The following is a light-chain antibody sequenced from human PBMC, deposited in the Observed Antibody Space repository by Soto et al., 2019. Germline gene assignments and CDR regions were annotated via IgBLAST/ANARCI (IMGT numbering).Light chain of an antibody. CDR2: RTS. Sequence: EVVMTQSPATLSVSPGEGATLSCRASQSIGGLLAWYQQRPGQAPRLLIDRTSTRVTGVPARFSGSGSGTECTLTITSLQSADFAVYYWQQYNNCPITFGAGTKVEVK. J-gene: IGKJ4*01. CDR1: QSIGGL. V-gene: IGKV3-15*01. CDR3: QQYNNCPIT.